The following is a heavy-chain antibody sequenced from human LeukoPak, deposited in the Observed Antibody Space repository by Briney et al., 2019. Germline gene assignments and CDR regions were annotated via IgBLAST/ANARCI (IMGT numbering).Heavy chain of an antibody. J-gene: IGHJ4*02. D-gene: IGHD4-17*01. CDR1: GHTFTGYY. Sequence: ASVKVSCEASGHTFTGYYMHWVRQAPGQGLEWMGWINPNSGGTNYAQKFQGRVTMTRDTSISTAYMELSSLRSDDTAVYYCARGGSTTTVTSYYFDYWGQGTLVTVSS. V-gene: IGHV1-2*02. CDR3: ARGGSTTTVTSYYFDY. CDR2: INPNSGGT.